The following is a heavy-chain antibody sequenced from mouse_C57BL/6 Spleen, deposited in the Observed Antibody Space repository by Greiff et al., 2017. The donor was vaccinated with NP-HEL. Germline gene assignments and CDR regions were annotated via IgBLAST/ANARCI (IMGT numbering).Heavy chain of an antibody. J-gene: IGHJ2*01. D-gene: IGHD1-1*01. V-gene: IGHV1-64*01. CDR3: ARSILYYYGSSPDY. CDR1: GYTFTSYW. Sequence: VQLQQSGAELVKPGASVKLSCKASGYTFTSYWMHWVKQRPGQGLEWIGMIHPNSGSTNYNEKFKSKATLTVDKSSSTAYMQLSSLTSEDSAVYYCARSILYYYGSSPDYWGQGTTLTVSS. CDR2: IHPNSGST.